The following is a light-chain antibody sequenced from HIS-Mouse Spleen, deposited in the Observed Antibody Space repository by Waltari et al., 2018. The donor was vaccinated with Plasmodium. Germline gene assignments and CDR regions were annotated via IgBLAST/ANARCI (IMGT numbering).Light chain of an antibody. Sequence: DIVMTQSPDSLAVSLGERATINCKSSQSVLYSSNNKNYLAWYQQKPGQPPKLLIYGASTRESGVPDRFSGSGSGTDFTLTISSLQAEDVAVYYCQKYYSTPYTFGQGTKLEIK. CDR3: QKYYSTPYT. V-gene: IGKV4-1*01. J-gene: IGKJ2*01. CDR2: GAS. CDR1: QSVLYSSNNKNY.